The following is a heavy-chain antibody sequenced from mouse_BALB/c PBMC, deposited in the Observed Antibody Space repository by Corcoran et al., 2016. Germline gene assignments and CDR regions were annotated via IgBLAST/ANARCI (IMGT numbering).Heavy chain of an antibody. CDR1: GYTFTNYG. CDR3: ARGPLDYYAMDY. CDR2: INTYTGEP. D-gene: IGHD4-1*01. J-gene: IGHJ4*01. V-gene: IGHV9-1*02. Sequence: QIQLVQSGPELKKPGETDKISCKASGYTFTNYGMNWVKQAPGKGLKWMGWINTYTGEPTYADDFKGRFAFSLETSASTAYLQINNLKNEDMATYFCARGPLDYYAMDYWGQGTSVTVSS.